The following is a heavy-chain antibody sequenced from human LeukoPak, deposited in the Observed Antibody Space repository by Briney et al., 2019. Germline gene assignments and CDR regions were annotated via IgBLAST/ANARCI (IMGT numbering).Heavy chain of an antibody. CDR2: IRYDGSNK. V-gene: IGHV3-30*02. J-gene: IGHJ4*02. Sequence: PGGSLRLSCEASGFTFSSYGMHWVRQAPGKGLEWVALIRYDGSNKYYADSVQGRFTISRDNSKNTVYLQMNSLRAEDTAVYYCAKDLVAVATHTPIDYWGQGTLVTVSS. CDR3: AKDLVAVATHTPIDY. D-gene: IGHD6-19*01. CDR1: GFTFSSYG.